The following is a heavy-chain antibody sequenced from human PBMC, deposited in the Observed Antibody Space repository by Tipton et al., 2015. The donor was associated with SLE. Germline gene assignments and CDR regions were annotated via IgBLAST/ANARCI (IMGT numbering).Heavy chain of an antibody. CDR1: GFIFSNYG. CDR3: ARDFPPGASVGATGLDI. J-gene: IGHJ3*02. V-gene: IGHV3-33*01. Sequence: SLRLSCAASGFIFSNYGMHWVRQAPGKGLEWVAIIWNDGSNKYYADSVKGRFIISRDNSKNTLYVQMNSLRVEDTAVYYCARDFPPGASVGATGLDIWSQGTMVTVSS. D-gene: IGHD1-26*01. CDR2: IWNDGSNK.